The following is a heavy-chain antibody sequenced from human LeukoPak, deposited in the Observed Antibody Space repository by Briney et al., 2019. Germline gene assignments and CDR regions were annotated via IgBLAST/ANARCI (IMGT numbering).Heavy chain of an antibody. CDR3: ATEFGRSGSSDY. J-gene: IGHJ4*02. Sequence: ASVKVSCKVSGYTLTELSMHWVRQAPGKGLEWMGGFDPEDGETIYAQKFQGRVTMTEDTSTDTAYMELSSLRSEDTAVYYCATEFGRSGSSDYWGQGTLVTVSS. D-gene: IGHD6-25*01. CDR1: GYTLTELS. CDR2: FDPEDGET. V-gene: IGHV1-24*01.